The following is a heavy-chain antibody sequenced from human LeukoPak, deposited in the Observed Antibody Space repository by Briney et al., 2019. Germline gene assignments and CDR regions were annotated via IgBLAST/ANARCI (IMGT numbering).Heavy chain of an antibody. Sequence: PGGSLRLSCAASGLTFSKFWMAWVRQAPGKGLEWVANIDQDGTTQGYADSVKGRFTISRDNSKNSLYLQMNSLRAEDTAVYYCAKDSYSRGDYWGQGTLVTVSS. CDR2: IDQDGTTQ. CDR1: GLTFSKFW. CDR3: AKDSYSRGDY. J-gene: IGHJ4*02. V-gene: IGHV3-7*01. D-gene: IGHD6-13*01.